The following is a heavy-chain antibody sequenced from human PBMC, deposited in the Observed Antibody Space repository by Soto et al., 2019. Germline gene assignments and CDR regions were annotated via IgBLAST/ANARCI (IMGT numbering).Heavy chain of an antibody. J-gene: IGHJ4*02. V-gene: IGHV2-70*01. CDR1: GFSLSTSGMC. CDR3: ARIRPGDSSGWYAPFDY. CDR2: IDCDDDK. Sequence: SGPTLVNPTQTLTLTCTFSGFSLSTSGMCVSWIRQPPGKALEWLALIDCDDDKYYSTSLKTRLTISKDTSKNQVVLTMTNMDPVDTATYYCARIRPGDSSGWYAPFDYWGQGTLVTVSS. D-gene: IGHD6-19*01.